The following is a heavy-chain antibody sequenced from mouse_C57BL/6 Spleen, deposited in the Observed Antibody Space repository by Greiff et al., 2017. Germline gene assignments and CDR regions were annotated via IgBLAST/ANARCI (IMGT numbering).Heavy chain of an antibody. D-gene: IGHD2-3*01. V-gene: IGHV1-81*01. Sequence: QVHVKQSGAELARPGASVKLSCKASGYTFTSYGISWVKQRTGQGLEWIGEIYPRSGNTYYNEKFKGKATLTADKSSSTAYMELRSLTSEDSAVYFCARLGDGYYVFDYWGQGTTLTVSS. CDR3: ARLGDGYYVFDY. J-gene: IGHJ2*01. CDR2: IYPRSGNT. CDR1: GYTFTSYG.